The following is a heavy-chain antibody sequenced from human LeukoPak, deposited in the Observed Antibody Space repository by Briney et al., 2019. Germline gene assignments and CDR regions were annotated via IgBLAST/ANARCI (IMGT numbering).Heavy chain of an antibody. V-gene: IGHV3-15*01. CDR3: TTVRVGGITLFY. Sequence: GGSLRLYCAASGFTFSNAWMSWVRQAPGKGLEWVGRIKSKTDGGTTDYAAPVKGRFTISRDDSKNTLYLQMSSLKTEDTAVYYCTTVRVGGITLFYWGQGTLVTVSS. J-gene: IGHJ4*02. CDR2: IKSKTDGGTT. CDR1: GFTFSNAW. D-gene: IGHD3-22*01.